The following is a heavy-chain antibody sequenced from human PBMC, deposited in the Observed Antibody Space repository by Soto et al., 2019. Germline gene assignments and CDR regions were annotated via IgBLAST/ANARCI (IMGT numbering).Heavy chain of an antibody. CDR3: ARVDTYDYYYAMDV. V-gene: IGHV3-53*01. Sequence: GGSLRLSCAASGFTVTSNYMNWVRQAPGKGLEWVSIIYSSGTTYYADSVKGRFTISRDKSKNTLYLQMRNLRAEDTAIYYCARVDTYDYYYAMDVWGQGTTITVSS. J-gene: IGHJ6*02. D-gene: IGHD5-18*01. CDR1: GFTVTSNY. CDR2: IYSSGTT.